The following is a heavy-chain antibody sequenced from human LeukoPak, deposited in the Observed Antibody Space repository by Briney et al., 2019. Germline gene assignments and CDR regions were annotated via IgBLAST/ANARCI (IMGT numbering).Heavy chain of an antibody. V-gene: IGHV1-69*05. J-gene: IGHJ5*02. Sequence: SVKVSCKASGGTFSSYAISWVRQAPGQGLEWMGGIIPIFGTANYAQKFQGRVTITTDESTSTAYMELSSLRSKDTAVYYCARDPRSRLDVLRFLEWSNWFDPWGQGTLVTVSS. D-gene: IGHD3-3*01. CDR3: ARDPRSRLDVLRFLEWSNWFDP. CDR1: GGTFSSYA. CDR2: IIPIFGTA.